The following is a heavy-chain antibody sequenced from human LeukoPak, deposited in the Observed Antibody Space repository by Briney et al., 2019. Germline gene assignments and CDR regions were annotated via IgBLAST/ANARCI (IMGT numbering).Heavy chain of an antibody. CDR1: GYFINSNYY. Sequence: SETLSLTCTVSGYFINSNYYWGWIWQPPGKGLEWIATISHSGSTYYNPSLKSRVTISVETSKNQFSLKLSSVTAADTAVYYCARINTIMATFDYWGQGTLVTVSS. V-gene: IGHV4-38-2*02. J-gene: IGHJ4*02. D-gene: IGHD5-24*01. CDR3: ARINTIMATFDY. CDR2: ISHSGST.